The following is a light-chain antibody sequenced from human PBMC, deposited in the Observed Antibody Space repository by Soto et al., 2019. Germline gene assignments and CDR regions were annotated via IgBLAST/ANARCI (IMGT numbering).Light chain of an antibody. CDR2: DAS. V-gene: IGKV3-11*01. CDR3: QQRSNWPLIT. Sequence: EIVMTQSPASLSVSPGEGATLSCRASQSVGSYLAWYQQKPGQAPRLLIYDASNRATGIPARFSGSGSGTDFTLTISSLEPEDFAVYYCQQRSNWPLITFGQGTRLEIK. J-gene: IGKJ5*01. CDR1: QSVGSY.